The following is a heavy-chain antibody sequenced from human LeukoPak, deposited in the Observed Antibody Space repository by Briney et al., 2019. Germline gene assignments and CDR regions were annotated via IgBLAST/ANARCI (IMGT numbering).Heavy chain of an antibody. CDR1: GFSFSIFA. V-gene: IGHV3-23*01. CDR2: IGGTGTTT. Sequence: GGSLRLSCAASGFSFSIFAINWVRQAPGKGLEWVSGIGGTGTTTYYADSVKSRFTISRDNSKNTVFLQLSSLSAEDTAVYYWARGPRGSGNYYFDYWGQGTLVIASS. CDR3: ARGPRGSGNYYFDY. J-gene: IGHJ4*02. D-gene: IGHD3-10*01.